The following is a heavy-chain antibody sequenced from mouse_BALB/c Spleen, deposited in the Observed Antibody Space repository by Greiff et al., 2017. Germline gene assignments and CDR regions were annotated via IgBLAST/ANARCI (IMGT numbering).Heavy chain of an antibody. J-gene: IGHJ3*01. D-gene: IGHD2-4*01. CDR2: IYPGSGST. V-gene: IGHV1-55*01. Sequence: QVQLQQSGAELVKPGTSVKLSCKASGYNFTSYWINWVKLRPGQGLEWIGDIYPGSGSTNYNEKFKSKATLTVDTSSSTAYMQLSSLASEDSALYYCARRGIYYDYDGFAYWGQGTLVTVSA. CDR1: GYNFTSYW. CDR3: ARRGIYYDYDGFAY.